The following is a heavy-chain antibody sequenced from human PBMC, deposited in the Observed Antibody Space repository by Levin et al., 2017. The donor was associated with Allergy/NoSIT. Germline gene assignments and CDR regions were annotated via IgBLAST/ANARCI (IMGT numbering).Heavy chain of an antibody. Sequence: GESLKISCTAPGLTFNIYAMTWVRQAPGKGLEWVSSIKVNGGVTGYADSVKGRFTIARDNSRNTLSLQMSSLKAEDTAIYYCARDPNGDYVGAFDFWGQGTMVTVSS. V-gene: IGHV3-23*01. CDR2: IKVNGGVT. J-gene: IGHJ3*01. CDR1: GLTFNIYA. CDR3: ARDPNGDYVGAFDF. D-gene: IGHD4-17*01.